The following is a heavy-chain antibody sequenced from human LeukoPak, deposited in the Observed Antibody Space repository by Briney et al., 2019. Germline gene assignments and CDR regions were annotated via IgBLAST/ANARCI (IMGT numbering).Heavy chain of an antibody. CDR1: GGTFSSSA. V-gene: IGHV1-69*13. J-gene: IGHJ4*02. CDR3: ATDQPPLISAAGVY. CDR2: IIPMFGTA. Sequence: ASVKVSCKASGGTFSSSAISWVRQAPGQGLEWMGGIIPMFGTANYAQKFQGRVTITADESTSTAYMELRSLRSEDTAAYYWATDQPPLISAAGVYWGQGTLVTVSS. D-gene: IGHD6-25*01.